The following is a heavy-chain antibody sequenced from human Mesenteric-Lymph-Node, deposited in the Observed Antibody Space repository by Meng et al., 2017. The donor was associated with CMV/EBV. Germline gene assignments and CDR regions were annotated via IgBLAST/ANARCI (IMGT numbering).Heavy chain of an antibody. CDR1: GGGSFSGYY. D-gene: IGHD5-24*01. Sequence: SETLSLTCAVYGGGSFSGYYWNWIRQPPGKGLEWLAYIYHSGTTYYNPSLKSRLTISVDTAHNQFSLRLTSVTAADTATYYCARGRRAGFSHYFDYWGQGSLVTVSS. J-gene: IGHJ4*02. CDR3: ARGRRAGFSHYFDY. V-gene: IGHV4-34*01. CDR2: IYHSGTT.